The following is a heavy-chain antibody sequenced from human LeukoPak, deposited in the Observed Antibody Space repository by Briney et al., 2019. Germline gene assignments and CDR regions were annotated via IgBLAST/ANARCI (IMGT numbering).Heavy chain of an antibody. Sequence: QPGGSLRLSCAASGFTFSSYAMHWVRQAPGKGLEWVAVISYDGSNKYYADSVKGRFTISRDNSKNTLYLQMNSLRAEDTAVYYCARDPGEWLRFEPRRYYFDYWGQGTLVTVSS. V-gene: IGHV3-30*04. D-gene: IGHD5-12*01. CDR2: ISYDGSNK. CDR3: ARDPGEWLRFEPRRYYFDY. CDR1: GFTFSSYA. J-gene: IGHJ4*02.